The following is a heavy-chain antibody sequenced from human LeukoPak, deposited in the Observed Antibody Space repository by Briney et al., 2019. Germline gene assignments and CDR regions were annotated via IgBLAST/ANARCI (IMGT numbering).Heavy chain of an antibody. CDR2: ISYDGSNK. D-gene: IGHD6-19*01. CDR1: GFTFSSYG. CDR3: ARDTGYSSGWYVPSYYMDV. Sequence: PGRSLRLSCAASGFTFSSYGMHWVRQAPGKGLEWVAVISYDGSNKYYADSVKGRFTISRDNAKNSLYLQMNSLRAEDTAVYYCARDTGYSSGWYVPSYYMDVWGKGTTVTVSS. J-gene: IGHJ6*03. V-gene: IGHV3-30*03.